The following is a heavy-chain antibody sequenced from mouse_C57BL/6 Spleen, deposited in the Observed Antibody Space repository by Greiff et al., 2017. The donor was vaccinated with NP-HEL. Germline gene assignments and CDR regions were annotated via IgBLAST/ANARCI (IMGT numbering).Heavy chain of an antibody. CDR2: ISSGGSYT. CDR1: GFTFSSYG. D-gene: IGHD1-1*01. J-gene: IGHJ2*01. CDR3: CTTVVATGYFDY. Sequence: EVKLQESGGDLVKPGGSLKLSCAASGFTFSSYGMSWVRQTPDKRLEWVATISSGGSYTYYPDSVKGRFTISRDNAKNTLFLQMTSLRSEDTAMYYCCTTVVATGYFDYWGQGTTLTVSS. V-gene: IGHV5-6*01.